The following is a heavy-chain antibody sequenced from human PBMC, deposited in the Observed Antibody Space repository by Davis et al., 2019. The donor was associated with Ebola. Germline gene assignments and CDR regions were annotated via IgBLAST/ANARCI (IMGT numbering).Heavy chain of an antibody. J-gene: IGHJ3*02. V-gene: IGHV5-51*01. CDR3: ARPAMVRGVDAFDI. Sequence: GGSLRLSCKGSGYSFTSYWIAWVRQMPGKGLEWMGIIFPGDSDTRYSPSFQGQVIISADKSISTAYLQWSSLKASDTAMYYCARPAMVRGVDAFDIWGQGTMVTVSS. D-gene: IGHD3-10*01. CDR2: IFPGDSDT. CDR1: GYSFTSYW.